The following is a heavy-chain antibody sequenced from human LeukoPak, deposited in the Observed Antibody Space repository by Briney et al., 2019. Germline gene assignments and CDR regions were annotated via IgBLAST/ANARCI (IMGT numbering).Heavy chain of an antibody. V-gene: IGHV4-39*01. J-gene: IGHJ4*02. CDR2: IYYSGST. Sequence: PSETLSLTCTVSGGSISSSSYYWGWIRQPPGKGLEWIGSIYYSGSTYYNPSLKSRVTISVDTSKNQFSLKLSSVTAADTAVYYCARFSYDSSGYWDYWGQGTLVTVSS. D-gene: IGHD3-22*01. CDR1: GGSISSSSYY. CDR3: ARFSYDSSGYWDY.